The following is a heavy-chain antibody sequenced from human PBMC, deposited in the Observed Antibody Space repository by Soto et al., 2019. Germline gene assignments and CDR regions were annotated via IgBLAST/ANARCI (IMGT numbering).Heavy chain of an antibody. CDR1: GGSIRSSRYY. Sequence: PSATLFLTCTVSGGSIRSSRYYWGWIRDPPGKVLEWIGSIYYSGYTYYNPSLKSRVTISVDTSKNQFSLKLSSVTAADTAVYYCARHNGPLYVGYYYDMDVWGQGTTVT. J-gene: IGHJ6*02. CDR2: IYYSGYT. CDR3: ARHNGPLYVGYYYDMDV. D-gene: IGHD3-16*01. V-gene: IGHV4-39*01.